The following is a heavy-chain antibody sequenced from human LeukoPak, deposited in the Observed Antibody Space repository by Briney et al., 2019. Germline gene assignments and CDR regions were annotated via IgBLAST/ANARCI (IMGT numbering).Heavy chain of an antibody. CDR3: ARGPGYCSGGSCYGVYYYYGMDV. CDR2: INHSGST. J-gene: IGHJ6*02. D-gene: IGHD2-15*01. CDR1: GGSFSGYY. Sequence: SETLSLTCAVYGGSFSGYYWSWIRQPPGKGLEWIGEINHSGSTNYNPSLKSRVTISVDTSKNQFSLKLSPVTAADTAVYYCARGPGYCSGGSCYGVYYYYGMDVWGQGTTVTVSS. V-gene: IGHV4-34*01.